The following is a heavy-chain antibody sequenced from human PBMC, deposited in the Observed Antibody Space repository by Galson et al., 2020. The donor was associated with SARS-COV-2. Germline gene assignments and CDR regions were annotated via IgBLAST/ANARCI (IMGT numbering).Heavy chain of an antibody. J-gene: IGHJ3*02. CDR1: GFTFSSYA. D-gene: IGHD1-26*01. CDR2: ISSNGART. Sequence: GSLRLSCAASGFTFSSYAMSWVRQAPGKGLEWVSAISSNGARTHYADSVKGRFTISRDNSKSTLYLQMTSLRAEDTALYYCAKEEKNREADAFDIWGQGTMVTVSS. V-gene: IGHV3-23*01. CDR3: AKEEKNREADAFDI.